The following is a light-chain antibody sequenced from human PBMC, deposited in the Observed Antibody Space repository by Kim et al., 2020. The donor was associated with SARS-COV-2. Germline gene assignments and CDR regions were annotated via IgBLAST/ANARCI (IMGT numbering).Light chain of an antibody. CDR1: QSVRSN. V-gene: IGKV3-15*01. J-gene: IGKJ2*01. CDR2: GAS. Sequence: VSPGERATLSCRASQSVRSNVAWYQQKPGQAPRLLIYGASTRATGIPVRFSGSGSGTEFTLTISSLQSEDFAVYYCQQYDSWPPDTFGQGTKLEI. CDR3: QQYDSWPPDT.